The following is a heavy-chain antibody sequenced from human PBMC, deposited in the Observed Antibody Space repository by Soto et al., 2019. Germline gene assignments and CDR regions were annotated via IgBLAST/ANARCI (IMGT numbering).Heavy chain of an antibody. D-gene: IGHD5-18*01. CDR1: GFGFSSNG. J-gene: IGHJ6*02. V-gene: IGHV3-30*18. CDR2: ISYDGSNK. CDR3: AKDIQLWLLYGMDV. Sequence: QVQLEESGGGVVQPGRSLRLSCAASGFGFSSNGMHWVRQAPGKGLEWVAGISYDGSNKYYADSVKGRFTISRDNSKNTLYLQMNSLRAEDTAVYYCAKDIQLWLLYGMDVWGQGTTVTVSS.